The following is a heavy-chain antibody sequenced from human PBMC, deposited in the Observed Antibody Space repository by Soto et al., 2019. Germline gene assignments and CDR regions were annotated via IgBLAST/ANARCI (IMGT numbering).Heavy chain of an antibody. CDR1: GGSISSGGYY. J-gene: IGHJ6*02. CDR2: IYYSGST. CDR3: ARVNRDYYGMDV. D-gene: IGHD3-22*01. V-gene: IGHV4-31*03. Sequence: TSETLSLTCTVSGGSISSGGYYWSWIRQHPGKGLEWIGYIYYSGSTYYNPSLKSRVTISVDTSKNQFSLKLSSVTAADTAVYYCARVNRDYYGMDVWGQGTTVTAP.